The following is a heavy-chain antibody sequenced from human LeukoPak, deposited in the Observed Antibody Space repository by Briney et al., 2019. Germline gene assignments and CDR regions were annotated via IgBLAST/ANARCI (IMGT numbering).Heavy chain of an antibody. CDR1: GFTLSDHY. D-gene: IGHD6-25*01. V-gene: IGHV3-72*01. J-gene: IGHJ4*02. Sequence: GGSLRLSCAASGFTLSDHYMDWVRQAPGKGLEWLGRTGDKANSYTTQYAASVKGRFTISRDDSKNSLYLQMNGLKTEDTAVYYCARDLSATYYFDFWGQGTPVTVSS. CDR3: ARDLSATYYFDF. CDR2: TGDKANSYTT.